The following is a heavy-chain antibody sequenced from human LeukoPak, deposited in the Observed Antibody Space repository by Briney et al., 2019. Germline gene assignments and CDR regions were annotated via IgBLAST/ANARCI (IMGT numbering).Heavy chain of an antibody. D-gene: IGHD6-19*01. J-gene: IGHJ4*02. CDR1: GFPFSFYE. Sequence: PGGSLRLSCAVSGFPFSFYEMNWVRQAPGKGLEWVSNIGASGTTRYYADSVKGRFSISRDNAKSSLYLQMNSLRVEDTAVYYCALLAVASDFVYWGQGALVTVSS. V-gene: IGHV3-48*03. CDR3: ALLAVASDFVY. CDR2: IGASGTTR.